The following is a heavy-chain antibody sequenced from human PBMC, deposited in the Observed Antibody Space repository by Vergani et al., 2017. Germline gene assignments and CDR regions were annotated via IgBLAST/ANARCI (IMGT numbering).Heavy chain of an antibody. D-gene: IGHD3-3*01. CDR2: IYTSGST. J-gene: IGHJ6*03. CDR1: GGSISSGSYY. V-gene: IGHV4-61*02. Sequence: QVQLQESGPGLVKPSQTLSLTCTVSGGSISSGSYYWSWIRQPAGKGLEWIGRIYTSGSTNYNPSLKSRVTISVDTSKNQFSLKLSSVTAADTAVYYCARGDRAPDLSRITIFGVAPYYYMDVWGKGTTVTVSS. CDR3: ARGDRAPDLSRITIFGVAPYYYMDV.